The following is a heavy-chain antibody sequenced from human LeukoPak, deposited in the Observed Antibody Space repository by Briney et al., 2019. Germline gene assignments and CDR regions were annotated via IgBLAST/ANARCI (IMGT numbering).Heavy chain of an antibody. CDR2: IYSGGST. D-gene: IGHD6-13*01. J-gene: IGHJ4*02. V-gene: IGHV3-53*01. CDR1: GFTVSSNY. Sequence: GGSLRLSCAASGFTVSSNYMSWVRQAPGKGLEWVSVIYSGGSTYYADSVKGRFTISRDNSKNTLYLQMNSLRAEDTAVYYCASQRVAAAGTPDYWGQGTLVTVSS. CDR3: ASQRVAAAGTPDY.